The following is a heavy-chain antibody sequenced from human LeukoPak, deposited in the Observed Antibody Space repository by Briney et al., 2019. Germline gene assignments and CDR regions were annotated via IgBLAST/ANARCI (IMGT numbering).Heavy chain of an antibody. CDR2: INHSGST. V-gene: IGHV4-34*01. Sequence: SETLSLTCAVYGGSFSGYYWSWIRQPPGKGLEWIGEINHSGSTNYNPSLKSRVTISVDTSKNQVSLKLSSVTAADTAVYYCARGKRRMTTVTTTHAFDIWGQGTMVTVSS. D-gene: IGHD4-17*01. CDR3: ARGKRRMTTVTTTHAFDI. J-gene: IGHJ3*02. CDR1: GGSFSGYY.